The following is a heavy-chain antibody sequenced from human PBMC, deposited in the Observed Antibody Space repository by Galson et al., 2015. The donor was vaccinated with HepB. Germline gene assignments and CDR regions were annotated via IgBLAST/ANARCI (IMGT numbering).Heavy chain of an antibody. V-gene: IGHV1-69*13. D-gene: IGHD2-2*01. J-gene: IGHJ6*02. CDR2: IIPTFDTA. Sequence: SVKVSCKASGGTFSSYAISWMRQAPGQGLEWMGGIIPTFDTANYAQKFRGRVTITADESTNTAYMVLNSLRSEDTAVYYCARGGDGLGVPAAVASSLRYYYYGLDVWGQGTPVTVS. CDR1: GGTFSSYA. CDR3: ARGGDGLGVPAAVASSLRYYYYGLDV.